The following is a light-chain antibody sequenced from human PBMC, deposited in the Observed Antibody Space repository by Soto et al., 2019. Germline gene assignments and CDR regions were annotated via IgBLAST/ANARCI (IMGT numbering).Light chain of an antibody. J-gene: IGLJ3*02. CDR2: DNN. Sequence: QSVLTQPPSVSGAPGQRVTISCTGNSSNLGAGYDVHWYQQLPGTAPKLLIYDNNKRPSGIPDRFSGSKSGTSATLGITGLQTGDEADYYCGTWDSSLSAGVFGGGTKLTVL. CDR3: GTWDSSLSAGV. V-gene: IGLV1-51*01. CDR1: SSNLGAGYD.